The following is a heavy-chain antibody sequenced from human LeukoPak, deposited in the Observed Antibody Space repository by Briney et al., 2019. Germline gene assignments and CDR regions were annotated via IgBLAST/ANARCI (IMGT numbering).Heavy chain of an antibody. CDR1: GGIFSSYA. J-gene: IGHJ3*02. CDR3: ARAVAGSGAFDI. D-gene: IGHD6-19*01. Sequence: SVKVSCKTSGGIFSSYAIAWVRQAPGQGLEWMGANVPIFATIYYAQNFQGRVTITTDESTSTAYMELRSLRSDDTAVYYCARAVAGSGAFDIRGQGTMVTVSS. CDR2: NVPIFATI. V-gene: IGHV1-69*05.